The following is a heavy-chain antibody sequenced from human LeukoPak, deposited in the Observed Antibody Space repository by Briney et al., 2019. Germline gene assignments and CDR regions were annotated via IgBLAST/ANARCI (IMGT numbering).Heavy chain of an antibody. CDR1: GFTFSSYS. V-gene: IGHV3-21*01. J-gene: IGHJ3*02. D-gene: IGHD3-10*01. CDR3: ARSITMVRGVISGAFDI. CDR2: ISSSSSYI. Sequence: PGGSLRLSCAASGFTFSSYSMNWVRQALGKGLEWVSSISSSSSYIYYADSVKGRFTISRDNAKNSLYLQMNSLRAEDTAVYYCARSITMVRGVISGAFDIWGQGTMVTVSS.